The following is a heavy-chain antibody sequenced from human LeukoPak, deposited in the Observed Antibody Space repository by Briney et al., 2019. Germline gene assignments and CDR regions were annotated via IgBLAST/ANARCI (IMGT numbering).Heavy chain of an antibody. V-gene: IGHV3-23*01. CDR3: AKDLYYYDSSRGRYFDY. CDR2: ISGSGGNT. Sequence: PGGSLRLYCAASGFTFSNYAMSWVRPAPGKGLEGVSDISGSGGNTSYADSVKGRFTISRDNSKNKMYLQMNSRRAEDTAVYYCAKDLYYYDSSRGRYFDYWGQGTLVTVSS. D-gene: IGHD3-22*01. J-gene: IGHJ4*02. CDR1: GFTFSNYA.